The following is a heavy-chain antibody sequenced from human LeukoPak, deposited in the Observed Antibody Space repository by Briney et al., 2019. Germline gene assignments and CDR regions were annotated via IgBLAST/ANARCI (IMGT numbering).Heavy chain of an antibody. J-gene: IGHJ4*02. Sequence: ASVKVSCKASGGTFSSYTISWVRQAPGQGLEWMGRIIPILGIANYAQKFQGRVTITADKSASTAYMELSSLRSEDTAVYFCASDGVLDYWGQGTLVTVSS. D-gene: IGHD2-8*02. V-gene: IGHV1-69*02. CDR3: ASDGVLDY. CDR1: GGTFSSYT. CDR2: IIPILGIA.